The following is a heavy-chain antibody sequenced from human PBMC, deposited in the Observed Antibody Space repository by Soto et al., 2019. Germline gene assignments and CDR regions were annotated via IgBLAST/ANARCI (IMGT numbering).Heavy chain of an antibody. V-gene: IGHV3-15*01. D-gene: IGHD3-16*02. J-gene: IGHJ4*02. CDR1: GFTFTNAW. CDR3: TTDLKSYDYVWGSYRYVY. CDR2: IQSKADGGTP. Sequence: GGSLRLSCAASGFTFTNAWMSWVRQAPGKGLEWVGRIQSKADGGTPEYPAPVKGRFTISRDDSKNTLYLQMNSLKTEDTAVYYCTTDLKSYDYVWGSYRYVYWGQGTLVTVSS.